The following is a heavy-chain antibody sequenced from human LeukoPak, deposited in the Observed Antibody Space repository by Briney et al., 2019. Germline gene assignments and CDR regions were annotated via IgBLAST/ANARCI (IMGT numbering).Heavy chain of an antibody. J-gene: IGHJ4*02. V-gene: IGHV3-30*02. CDR2: IRHDGSNK. CDR3: ANPYDFWSGYPSYYFDY. CDR1: GFSFSSFG. D-gene: IGHD3-3*01. Sequence: GGSLRLSCSASGFSFSSFGMHWVRQAPGKGLEWVAFIRHDGSNKFYGDSVRGRFTISRDNSENTLYLQMNSLRAEDTAVYYCANPYDFWSGYPSYYFDYWGQGTLVTVSS.